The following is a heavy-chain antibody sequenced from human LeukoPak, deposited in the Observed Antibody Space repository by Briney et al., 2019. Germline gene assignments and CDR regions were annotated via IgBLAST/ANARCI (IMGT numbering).Heavy chain of an antibody. V-gene: IGHV1-69*05. J-gene: IGHJ6*03. Sequence: GASVKVSCKASGYTFTSYDINWVRQATGQGLEWMGGIIPIFGTADYAQKVQGRVTITTDESTSTAYMELSSLRSEDTAVYYCASRELESGWHYHYYMDVWGKGTTVTVSS. CDR1: GYTFTSYD. CDR2: IIPIFGTA. D-gene: IGHD1-1*01. CDR3: ASRELESGWHYHYYMDV.